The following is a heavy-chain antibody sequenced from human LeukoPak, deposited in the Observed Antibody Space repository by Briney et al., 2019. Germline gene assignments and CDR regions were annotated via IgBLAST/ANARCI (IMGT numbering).Heavy chain of an antibody. CDR2: ISWNSGSI. CDR1: GFTFDDYA. V-gene: IGHV3-9*01. CDR3: AKDMAPQLELLSGSHFQH. J-gene: IGHJ1*01. D-gene: IGHD1-7*01. Sequence: HPGRSLRLSCAASGFTFDDYAMHWVRQAPGKGLEWVSGISWNSGSIGYADSVKGRFTISRDNAKNSLYLQMNSLRAEDTALYYCAKDMAPQLELLSGSHFQHWGQGTLVTVSS.